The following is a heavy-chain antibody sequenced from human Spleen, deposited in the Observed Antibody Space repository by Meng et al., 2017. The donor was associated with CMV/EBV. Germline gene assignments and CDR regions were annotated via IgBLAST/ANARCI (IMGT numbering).Heavy chain of an antibody. CDR2: IKQDGSEK. V-gene: IGHV3-7*01. CDR3: ARDSGEPRGISPYYGMDV. CDR1: KTTFQYYA. J-gene: IGHJ6*02. D-gene: IGHD3-10*01. Sequence: GESLKISCVASKTTFQYYAIHWVRQAPAKGLEWVANIKQDGSEKYYVDSVKGRFTISRDNAKNSLYLQMNSLRAEDTAVYYCARDSGEPRGISPYYGMDVWGQGTTVTVSS.